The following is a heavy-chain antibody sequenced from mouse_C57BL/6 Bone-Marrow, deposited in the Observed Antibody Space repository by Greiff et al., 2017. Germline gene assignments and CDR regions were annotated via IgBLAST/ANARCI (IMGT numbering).Heavy chain of an antibody. J-gene: IGHJ2*01. D-gene: IGHD1-1*01. CDR2: IHPRDGST. CDR3: ARRHYGSSYLDY. CDR1: GYTFTDHT. Sequence: QVQLQQSDAELVKPGASVKISCKVSGYTFTDHTIHWMKQRPEKGLEWIGNIHPRDGSTKYNEKFKGKATLTADKSSSTAYLQLNSLTSEDSAVYFCARRHYGSSYLDYWGQGTTLAVAS. V-gene: IGHV1-78*01.